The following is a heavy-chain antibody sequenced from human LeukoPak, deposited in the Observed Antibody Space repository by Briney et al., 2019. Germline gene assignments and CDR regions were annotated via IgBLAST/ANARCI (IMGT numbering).Heavy chain of an antibody. CDR1: GYTFTGYY. Sequence: ASVKVSCKASGYTFTGYYMHWVRQAPGQGLEWMGWINPNSGGTNYAQKFQGRVTMTRNTSISTAYMELSSLRSEDTAVYYCARGVVECGGDCSTAADGGDYWGQGTLVTVSS. J-gene: IGHJ4*02. D-gene: IGHD2-21*02. CDR2: INPNSGGT. V-gene: IGHV1-2*02. CDR3: ARGVVECGGDCSTAADGGDY.